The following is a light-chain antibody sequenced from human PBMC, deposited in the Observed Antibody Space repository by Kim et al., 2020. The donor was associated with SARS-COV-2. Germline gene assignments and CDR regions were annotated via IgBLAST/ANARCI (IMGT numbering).Light chain of an antibody. CDR2: DAS. Sequence: RYLAPGERAPLSCRASQSVSSYLAWYQQKPGQAPRRLIYDASNRATGIPARFSGSGSGTDFTLTISSLEPEDFAVYYCQQRSNWPSFGQGTKLEI. CDR3: QQRSNWPS. CDR1: QSVSSY. J-gene: IGKJ2*03. V-gene: IGKV3-11*01.